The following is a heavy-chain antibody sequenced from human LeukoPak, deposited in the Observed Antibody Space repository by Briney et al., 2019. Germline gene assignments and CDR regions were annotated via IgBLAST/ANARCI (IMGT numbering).Heavy chain of an antibody. CDR2: IYPGDSDT. CDR3: ARPYSYALPSGFDY. CDR1: GYSFTSYW. Sequence: GESLKISCKGSGYSFTSYWIAWLGQMPGKGLEWTGIIYPGDSDTKYSPSFQGQVTISADKSISTAYLQWSSLKASDTAMYYCARPYSYALPSGFDYWGQGTLVTVSS. J-gene: IGHJ4*02. D-gene: IGHD5-18*01. V-gene: IGHV5-51*01.